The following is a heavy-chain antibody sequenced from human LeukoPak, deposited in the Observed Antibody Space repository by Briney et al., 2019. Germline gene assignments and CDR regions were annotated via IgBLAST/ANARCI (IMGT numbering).Heavy chain of an antibody. CDR3: AKQSAGSAAWYSLHYDF. CDR2: ISSSSSYI. V-gene: IGHV3-21*01. CDR1: GFTFSSYS. J-gene: IGHJ4*02. D-gene: IGHD6-13*01. Sequence: PGGSLRLSCAASGFTFSSYSMNWVRQAPGKGLEWVSSISSSSSYIYYADSVKGRFTISRDNAKNSLYLQMNSLRAEDTAVYYCAKQSAGSAAWYSLHYDFWGQGTLVTVSS.